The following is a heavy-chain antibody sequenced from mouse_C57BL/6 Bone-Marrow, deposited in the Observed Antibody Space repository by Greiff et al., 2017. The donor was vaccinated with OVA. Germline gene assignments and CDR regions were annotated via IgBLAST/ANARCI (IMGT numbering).Heavy chain of an antibody. CDR2: ILPSIGRT. D-gene: IGHD1-1*01. CDR1: DSEVFPIAY. Sequence: QVQLQQSGSELRSPGSSVKLSCKDFDSEVFPIAYMSWVRQKPGHGFEWIGGILPSIGRTIYGEKFEDKATLDADTLSNTAYLELNSLTSEDSAIYYCARTHYYGSSDWYFDVWGTGTTVTVSS. CDR3: ARTHYYGSSDWYFDV. J-gene: IGHJ1*03. V-gene: IGHV15-2*01.